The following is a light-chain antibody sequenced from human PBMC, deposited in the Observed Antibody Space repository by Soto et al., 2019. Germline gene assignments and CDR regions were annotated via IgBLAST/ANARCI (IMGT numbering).Light chain of an antibody. Sequence: EIVLTQSPGTLSLSPGERATLSCRASQSVSNNYLAWYQQKPGQAPRLLIYGASNRATGIPDRFSGSRSGTDFTLTISSLETEDFAAYYYCQQRSSWPPITFGQGTRLEIK. V-gene: IGKV3D-20*02. J-gene: IGKJ5*01. CDR1: QSVSNNY. CDR2: GAS. CDR3: QQRSSWPPIT.